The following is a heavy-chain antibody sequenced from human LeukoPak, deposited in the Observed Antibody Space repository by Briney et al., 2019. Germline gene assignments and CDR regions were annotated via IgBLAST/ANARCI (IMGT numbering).Heavy chain of an antibody. CDR3: AGRRITMIVVVISDAFDI. V-gene: IGHV4-39*01. CDR1: GGSISSGSYD. D-gene: IGHD3-22*01. J-gene: IGHJ3*02. Sequence: SETLSLTCTVSGGSISSGSYDWGWIRQPPGKALEWIGTIYYSGSTYYNPSLKSRVTISVDTSKNQFSLKLSSVTAADTAVYYCAGRRITMIVVVISDAFDIWGQGTMVTVSS. CDR2: IYYSGST.